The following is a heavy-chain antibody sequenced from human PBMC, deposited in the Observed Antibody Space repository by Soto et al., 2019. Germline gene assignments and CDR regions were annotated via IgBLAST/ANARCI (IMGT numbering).Heavy chain of an antibody. CDR1: GGSISSSSYY. V-gene: IGHV4-39*07. CDR3: ARDGGAYYDFWSGPSPSYWYFDL. D-gene: IGHD3-3*01. Sequence: QLQLQESGPGLVKPSETLSLTCTVSGGSISSSSYYWGWIRQPPGKGPEWIGSIYYSGSTYYNPSLKSRVTISVDTSKNQFSLKLSSVTAADTAVYYCARDGGAYYDFWSGPSPSYWYFDLWGRGTLVTVSS. J-gene: IGHJ2*01. CDR2: IYYSGST.